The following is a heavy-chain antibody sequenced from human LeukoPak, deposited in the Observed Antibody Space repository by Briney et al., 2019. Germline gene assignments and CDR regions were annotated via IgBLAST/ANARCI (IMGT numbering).Heavy chain of an antibody. J-gene: IGHJ3*02. V-gene: IGHV3-20*04. CDR1: GFTFDDYG. CDR3: GRVKLLYGSGIGDAFDI. D-gene: IGHD3-10*01. Sequence: PGGSLRLSCAASGFTFDDYGMSWVHQAPGKGLEWVSGINWNGGSTGYEDSVKGRFTISRDNAKNSLYLQMNSLRAEDTALYYCGRVKLLYGSGIGDAFDIWGQGTMVTVSS. CDR2: INWNGGST.